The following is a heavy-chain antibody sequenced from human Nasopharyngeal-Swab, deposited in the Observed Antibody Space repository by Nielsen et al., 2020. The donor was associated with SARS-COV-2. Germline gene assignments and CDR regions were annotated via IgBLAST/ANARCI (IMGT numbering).Heavy chain of an antibody. CDR1: GYTFTSYD. J-gene: IGHJ6*02. D-gene: IGHD2/OR15-2a*01. CDR2: MNPNSGNT. V-gene: IGHV1-8*01. CDR3: ARGFLRSLGGSYYYYGMDV. Sequence: KVSCKASGYTFTSYDINWVRQATGQGLEWMGWMNPNSGNTGYAQKFQGRVTMTRNTSISTAYMELSSLRSEDTAVYYCARGFLRSLGGSYYYYGMDVWGQGTTVTVSS.